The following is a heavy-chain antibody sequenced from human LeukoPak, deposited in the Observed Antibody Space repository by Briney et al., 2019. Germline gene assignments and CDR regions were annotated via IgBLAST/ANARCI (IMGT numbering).Heavy chain of an antibody. Sequence: GGSLRLSCAVSGFTFSQYWMSWVRQAPGKGLEWVANIKHDGSEKQDGSEKNYVDSVKGRFTISRDNAKNSLYLQMNSLRAGDTAVYYCARSYRGVDSFYFYMDVWGKGTTVTVSS. CDR1: GFTFSQYW. J-gene: IGHJ6*03. V-gene: IGHV3-7*01. CDR3: ARSYRGVDSFYFYMDV. CDR2: IKHDGSEKQDGSEK. D-gene: IGHD3-10*01.